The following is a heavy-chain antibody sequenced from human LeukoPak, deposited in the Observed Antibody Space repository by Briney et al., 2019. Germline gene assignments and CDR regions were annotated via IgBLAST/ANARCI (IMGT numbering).Heavy chain of an antibody. D-gene: IGHD6-19*01. CDR1: GFTFSSYA. CDR2: ISYDGSNK. V-gene: IGHV3-30*01. J-gene: IGHJ4*02. CDR3: AREIAVAGTVDY. Sequence: GRSLRLSCAASGFTFSSYAMHWVRQAPGKGLEWVAVISYDGSNKYYADSVKGRFTISRDNSKNTLYLQMNSLRAEDTAVYYCAREIAVAGTVDYWGPGTLVTVSS.